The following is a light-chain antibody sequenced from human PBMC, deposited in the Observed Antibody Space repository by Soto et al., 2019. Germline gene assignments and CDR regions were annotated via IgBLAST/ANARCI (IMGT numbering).Light chain of an antibody. CDR1: QSISSW. CDR2: DAS. Sequence: TQSPSTLSASVGDRVTITCRASQSISSWLAWYQQKPGQAPRLLIYDASNRATGIPARFSGSGSGTDFTLTISSLEPEDFAVYYCQQRSNWPEWTFGQGTKVEIK. V-gene: IGKV3-11*01. CDR3: QQRSNWPEWT. J-gene: IGKJ1*01.